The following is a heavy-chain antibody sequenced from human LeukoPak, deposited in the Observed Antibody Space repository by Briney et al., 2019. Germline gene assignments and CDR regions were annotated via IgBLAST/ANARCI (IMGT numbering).Heavy chain of an antibody. CDR2: IYYSGST. Sequence: PSETLSLTCTVSGGSISSSSYYWGWIRQPPGKGLEWIGSIYYSGSTYYNPSLKSRVTISVDTSKNQFSLKLSSVTAADTAVYYCARLTQVPFWSGYLKNYHFDYWGQGTLVTVSS. CDR3: ARLTQVPFWSGYLKNYHFDY. V-gene: IGHV4-39*01. D-gene: IGHD3-3*01. J-gene: IGHJ4*02. CDR1: GGSISSSSYY.